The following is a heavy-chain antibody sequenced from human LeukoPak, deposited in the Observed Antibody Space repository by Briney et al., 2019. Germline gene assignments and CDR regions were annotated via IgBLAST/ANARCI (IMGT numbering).Heavy chain of an antibody. Sequence: SVKVSCKASGGTFSSYAISWVRQAPGQGLEWMGGIIPIFGTANYAQKFQGRVTITADESTSTPYMELSSRRSEDTAAYYCARAGNDICANLAFDNWGQGTMVTVSS. CDR3: ARAGNDICANLAFDN. CDR2: IIPIFGTA. D-gene: IGHD3-9*01. J-gene: IGHJ3*02. V-gene: IGHV1-69*13. CDR1: GGTFSSYA.